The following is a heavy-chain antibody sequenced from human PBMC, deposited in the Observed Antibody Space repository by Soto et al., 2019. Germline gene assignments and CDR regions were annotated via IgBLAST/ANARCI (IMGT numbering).Heavy chain of an antibody. V-gene: IGHV1-69*02. Sequence: QVQLVQSGSEVKNPGSSVKVSCRASVGSLSSYPITWVRQAPGQGLEWMGRIIPIVGLTNYAQKFQGRVTITADKSTSTAYMELSSLRSDDTAVYYCARPTGGHDSGGNYMDVWGKGTTVIVSS. J-gene: IGHJ6*03. CDR3: ARPTGGHDSGGNYMDV. CDR1: VGSLSSYP. CDR2: IIPIVGLT. D-gene: IGHD2-8*02.